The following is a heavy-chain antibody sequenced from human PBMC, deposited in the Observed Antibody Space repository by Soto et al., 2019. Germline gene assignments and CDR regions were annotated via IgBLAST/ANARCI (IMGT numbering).Heavy chain of an antibody. CDR3: ARATSAGNGRRVDV. CDR2: INPSGGST. V-gene: IGHV1-46*01. Sequence: ASVKVSCKASGYTFTTYYIHWVRQAPGQGLEWMGMINPSGGSTTYAENFQGRVTMTRDTSTSTVYMDLNSLRSDDTAVYYCARATSAGNGRRVDVWGQWTTVTVSS. D-gene: IGHD6-13*01. J-gene: IGHJ6*02. CDR1: GYTFTTYY.